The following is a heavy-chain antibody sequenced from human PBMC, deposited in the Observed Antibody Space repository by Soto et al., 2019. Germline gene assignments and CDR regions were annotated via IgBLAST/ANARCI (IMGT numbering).Heavy chain of an antibody. J-gene: IGHJ4*02. D-gene: IGHD7-27*01. V-gene: IGHV3-23*01. Sequence: VQLLESGGGLVQPGGSLRLSCAASGFTFSSYAMSWVRQAPGKGLEWVSTISGSGGSTFYADSVKGRFTISRDNSKNTLYLQINNPRAEDTAVYYCAKGGLLTGVAYFDYWGQGTLVTVSS. CDR2: ISGSGGST. CDR3: AKGGLLTGVAYFDY. CDR1: GFTFSSYA.